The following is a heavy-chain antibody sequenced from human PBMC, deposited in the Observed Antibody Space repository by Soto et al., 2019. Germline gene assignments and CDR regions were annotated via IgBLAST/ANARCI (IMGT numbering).Heavy chain of an antibody. Sequence: EVQLVESGGGLVKPGESLRVSCAASGFTFSGYWIHWVRQAPGKGLVWVSRINGDGSTTNYADSAKGRFTIFRDNVKNTVYLQMNSLRADDTALYFCARAVPAYYAVCVWGQGTTVTVSS. V-gene: IGHV3-74*01. CDR1: GFTFSGYW. CDR3: ARAVPAYYAVCV. J-gene: IGHJ6*02. CDR2: INGDGSTT. D-gene: IGHD1-26*01.